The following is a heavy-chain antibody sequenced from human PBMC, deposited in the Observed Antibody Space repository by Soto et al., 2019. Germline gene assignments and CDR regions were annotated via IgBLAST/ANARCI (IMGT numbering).Heavy chain of an antibody. V-gene: IGHV3-23*01. CDR2: FCSSGGGT. Sequence: GGSLRISCTASGFTFSNYAMSWVRQAPGKGLEWVSTFCSSGGGTYYADSVKGRFTISRDNSKNTLYLQMNSLRAEDTAVYYCARTLRATPGGYYYYYYGMEVWGQGTTVTVSS. CDR1: GFTFSNYA. J-gene: IGHJ6*02. CDR3: ARTLRATPGGYYYYYYGMEV. D-gene: IGHD1-1*01.